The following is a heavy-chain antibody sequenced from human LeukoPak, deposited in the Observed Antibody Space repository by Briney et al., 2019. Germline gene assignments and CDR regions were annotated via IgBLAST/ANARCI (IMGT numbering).Heavy chain of an antibody. Sequence: HPGGSLRLSCAASGFTFSTYSMNWVCQAPGKGLEWVAVISYDGSNKYYADSVKGRFTISRDNSKNTLYLQMNSLRAEDTAVYYCARRGSGYYLYYFDYWGQGTLVTVSS. V-gene: IGHV3-30*03. J-gene: IGHJ4*02. D-gene: IGHD3-22*01. CDR1: GFTFSTYS. CDR2: ISYDGSNK. CDR3: ARRGSGYYLYYFDY.